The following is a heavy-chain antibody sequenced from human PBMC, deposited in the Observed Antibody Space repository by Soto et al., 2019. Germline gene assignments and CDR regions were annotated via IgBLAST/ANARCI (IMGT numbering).Heavy chain of an antibody. CDR3: AREKTSAATAPSYFGLDV. Sequence: SETLSLTCTVSGTSIIKAYYYWTWIRQRPGKGLEWLGYIYYSGSTSYNPSLRGRIAISLDTSKNQFSLKLTSVTAADTAVYYCAREKTSAATAPSYFGLDVWGQGTTVTVSS. CDR1: GTSIIKAYYY. J-gene: IGHJ6*02. D-gene: IGHD2-21*02. CDR2: IYYSGST. V-gene: IGHV4-31*03.